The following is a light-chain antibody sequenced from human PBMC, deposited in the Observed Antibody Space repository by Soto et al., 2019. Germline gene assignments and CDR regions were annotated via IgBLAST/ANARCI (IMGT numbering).Light chain of an antibody. CDR2: GAS. CDR1: QSVTSNY. Sequence: EIVLTQSPGTLSLSPGERATLSCRASQSVTSNYLAWYQPKPGQAPRLLIYGASSRATGIPDRFSGSGAGTDFALTISRLEPEDFAVYYCQQYGSSPRTFGQGTKLEIK. V-gene: IGKV3-20*01. J-gene: IGKJ2*01. CDR3: QQYGSSPRT.